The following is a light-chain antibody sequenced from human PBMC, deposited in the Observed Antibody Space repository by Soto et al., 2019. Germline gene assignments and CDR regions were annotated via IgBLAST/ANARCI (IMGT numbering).Light chain of an antibody. J-gene: IGKJ4*02. CDR2: GAS. Sequence: EIVLTQSPGTLSLSPGERDTLSCRASQSVSSSYLAWYQQKPGQAPRLLIYGASSGATGIPERFSGSGSGTDFTLTISRLEPEVFAVYDWQQYGSSPVAFGGGPKVEIK. V-gene: IGKV3-20*01. CDR3: QQYGSSPVA. CDR1: QSVSSSY.